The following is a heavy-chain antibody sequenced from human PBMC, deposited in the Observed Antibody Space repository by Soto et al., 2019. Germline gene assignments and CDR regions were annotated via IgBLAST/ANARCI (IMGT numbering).Heavy chain of an antibody. D-gene: IGHD6-19*01. CDR1: GFTFSSYA. J-gene: IGHJ6*02. V-gene: IGHV3-23*01. Sequence: GGSLRLSCAASGFTFSSYAMSWVRQAPGKGLEWVSAISGSGGSTYYADSVKGRFTISRDNSKNTLYLQMNSLRVEDTAVYYCAKEGQVAGLRDGMDVWGQGTTVTVSS. CDR2: ISGSGGST. CDR3: AKEGQVAGLRDGMDV.